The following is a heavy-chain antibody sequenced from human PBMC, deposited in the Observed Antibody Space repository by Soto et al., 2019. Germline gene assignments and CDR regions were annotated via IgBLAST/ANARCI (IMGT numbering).Heavy chain of an antibody. Sequence: EVPLVESGGGLVQPGGSLRLSCAASGFTFSSYEMNWVRQAPGKGLEWVSYISSSGSTIYYADSVKGRFTISRDNAKNSLYLQMNSLRAEDTAVYYCASQPRPLSYSIQYYYYGMDVWGQGTTVTVSS. V-gene: IGHV3-48*03. CDR3: ASQPRPLSYSIQYYYYGMDV. CDR2: ISSSGSTI. CDR1: GFTFSSYE. D-gene: IGHD2-21*01. J-gene: IGHJ6*02.